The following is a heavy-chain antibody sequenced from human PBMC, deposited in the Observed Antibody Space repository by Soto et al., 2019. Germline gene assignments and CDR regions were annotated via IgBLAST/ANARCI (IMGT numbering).Heavy chain of an antibody. V-gene: IGHV3-30-3*01. J-gene: IGHJ4*02. CDR2: ISYDGSNK. Sequence: QVQLVESGGGVVQPGRSLRLSCAASGFTFSSYAMHWVRQAPGKGLEWVAVISYDGSNKYYADSVKGRFTISRDNSKNTLYLQMNSLRAEDTAVYYCARGLHRPIAAAGYFDYWGQGTLVTVSS. D-gene: IGHD6-13*01. CDR3: ARGLHRPIAAAGYFDY. CDR1: GFTFSSYA.